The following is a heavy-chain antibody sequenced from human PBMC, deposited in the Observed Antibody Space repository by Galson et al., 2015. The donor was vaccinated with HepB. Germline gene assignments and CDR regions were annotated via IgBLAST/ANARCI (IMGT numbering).Heavy chain of an antibody. V-gene: IGHV1-58*01. CDR1: GFTFTSSA. CDR2: IVVGSGNT. Sequence: SCKASGFTFTSSAVQWVRQARGQRLEWIGWIVVGSGNTNYAQKFQERVTITRDMSTSTAYMELSSLRSEDTAAYYCAAEGKGVSLNWYFDLWGRGTLVTVSS. J-gene: IGHJ2*01. D-gene: IGHD1-20*01. CDR3: AAEGKGVSLNWYFDL.